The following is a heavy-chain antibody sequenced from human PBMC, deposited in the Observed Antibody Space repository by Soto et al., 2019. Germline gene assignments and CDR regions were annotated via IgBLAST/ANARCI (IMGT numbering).Heavy chain of an antibody. V-gene: IGHV4-59*01. CDR1: GGSISSYY. Sequence: PSETLSLTCTVSGGSISSYYWSWIRQPPGKGLEWIGYIYYSGSTNYNPSLKSRVTISVDTSKNQFALKLSSVTAADTAVYYCARDSKMVRGVYSDAFDIWGQGTMVTVPS. CDR3: ARDSKMVRGVYSDAFDI. D-gene: IGHD3-10*01. CDR2: IYYSGST. J-gene: IGHJ3*02.